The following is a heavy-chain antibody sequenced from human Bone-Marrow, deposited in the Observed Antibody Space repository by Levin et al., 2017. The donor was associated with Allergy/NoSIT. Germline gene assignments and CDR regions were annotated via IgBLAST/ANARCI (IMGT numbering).Heavy chain of an antibody. CDR2: IKQDGSEQ. CDR1: GFTFSSFW. D-gene: IGHD6-6*01. Sequence: GGSLRLSCAASGFTFSSFWMSWVRQAPGKGLEWVANIKQDGSEQYYLDSVRGRFTISRDNAENSLYLQMNSLRVEDTAVYYCAKTCRSSMDPDYWGQGTLVTVSS. CDR3: AKTCRSSMDPDY. J-gene: IGHJ4*02. V-gene: IGHV3-7*01.